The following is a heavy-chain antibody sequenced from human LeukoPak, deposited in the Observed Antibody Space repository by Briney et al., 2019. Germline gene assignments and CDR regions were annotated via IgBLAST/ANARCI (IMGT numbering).Heavy chain of an antibody. Sequence: ASVKVSCKASGYTFTGYYMHWVRQAPGQGLEWMGIINPRGGSTSYTQKFQGRVTMTRETSTSTVYMELSSLRSEDTAVYYCARVKSYYYDTSDKDAFDIWGQGTMVTVSS. J-gene: IGHJ3*02. CDR2: INPRGGST. V-gene: IGHV1-46*01. CDR1: GYTFTGYY. D-gene: IGHD3-22*01. CDR3: ARVKSYYYDTSDKDAFDI.